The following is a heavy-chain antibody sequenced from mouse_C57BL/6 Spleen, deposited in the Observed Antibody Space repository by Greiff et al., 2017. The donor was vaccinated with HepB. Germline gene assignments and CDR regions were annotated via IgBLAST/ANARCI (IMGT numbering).Heavy chain of an antibody. CDR2: INPGSGGT. D-gene: IGHD1-1*01. V-gene: IGHV1-54*01. CDR1: GYAFTNYL. Sequence: VKLMESGAELVRPGTSVKVSCKASGYAFTNYLIEWVKQRPGQGLEWIGVINPGSGGTNYNEKFKGKATLTADKSSSTAYMQLSSLTSEDSAVYFCARDVARYFDVWGTGTTVTVSS. CDR3: ARDVARYFDV. J-gene: IGHJ1*03.